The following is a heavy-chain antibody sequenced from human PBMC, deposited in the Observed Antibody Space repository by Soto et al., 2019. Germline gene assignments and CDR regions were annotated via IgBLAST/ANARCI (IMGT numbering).Heavy chain of an antibody. D-gene: IGHD3-16*02. CDR1: GITVSSGG. CDR3: AKVESCRYFDY. V-gene: IGHV3-23*01. CDR2: ISGSGGST. Sequence: HVWCLRLTCAASGITVSSGGLSLIQKKPGKGLEWVSAISGSGGSTYYADSVKGRFTTSRDNSKNTLYLQMNSLRAEDTVLYYCAKVESCRYFDYSGQGTLLTVSS. J-gene: IGHJ4*02.